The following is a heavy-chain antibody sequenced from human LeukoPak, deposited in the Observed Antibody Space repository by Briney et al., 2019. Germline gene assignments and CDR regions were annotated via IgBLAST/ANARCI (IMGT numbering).Heavy chain of an antibody. V-gene: IGHV3-7*01. CDR1: GFTFGDYA. CDR2: IKQDGSEK. D-gene: IGHD1-26*01. J-gene: IGHJ4*02. CDR3: ARFPWDQGALDY. Sequence: GGSLRLSCTASGFTFGDYAMSWFRQAPGKGLEWVANIKQDGSEKYYVDSVKGRFTISRDNAKNSLYLQMNSLRAEDTAVYYCARFPWDQGALDYWGQGTLVTVSS.